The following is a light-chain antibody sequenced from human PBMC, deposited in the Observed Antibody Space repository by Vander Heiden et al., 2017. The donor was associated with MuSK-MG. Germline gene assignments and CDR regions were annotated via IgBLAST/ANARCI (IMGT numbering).Light chain of an antibody. CDR3: QQRDSTPYT. V-gene: IGKV1-39*01. CDR2: AAS. Sequence: DIQMTQSPSSLSASVGDRVTITCRASQSISSYLNWYQQKPGKAPKLLIYAASSLQSGVPSRFSDSGSGTDFTLTISRLQPEDFATYYCQQRDSTPYTFGQGTKFEIK. CDR1: QSISSY. J-gene: IGKJ2*01.